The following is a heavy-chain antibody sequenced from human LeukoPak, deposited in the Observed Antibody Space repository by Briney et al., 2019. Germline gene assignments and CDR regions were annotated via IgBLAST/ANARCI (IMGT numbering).Heavy chain of an antibody. D-gene: IGHD4-17*01. CDR2: ISYDGSNK. CDR3: AKEDYGDSP. J-gene: IGHJ5*02. CDR1: GFTFSSYG. V-gene: IGHV3-30*18. Sequence: GGSLRLSCAASGFTFSSYGMHWVRQAPGKGLEWVAVISYDGSNKYYADSVKGRFTISRDNSKNTLYLQMNSLRAEDTAVYYCAKEDYGDSPWGQGTLVTVSS.